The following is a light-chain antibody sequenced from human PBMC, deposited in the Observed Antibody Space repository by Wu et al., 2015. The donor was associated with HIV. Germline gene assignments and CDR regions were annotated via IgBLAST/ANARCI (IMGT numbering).Light chain of an antibody. CDR2: GAS. CDR1: QSVRSRS. CDR3: QQYGSSPIT. J-gene: IGKJ5*01. Sequence: EIVLTQSPSTQSLSPGERAIFSCRASQSVRSRSVAWYQQKPGQAPRLLISGASSRATGIPDRFSGRGAGTDFSLIISTLEPEDFAVYYCQQYGSSPITFGQGTRLEIK. V-gene: IGKV3-20*01.